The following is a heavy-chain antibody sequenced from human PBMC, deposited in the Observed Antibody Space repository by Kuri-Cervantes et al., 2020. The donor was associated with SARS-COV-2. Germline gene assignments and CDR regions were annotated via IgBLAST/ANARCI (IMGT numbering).Heavy chain of an antibody. V-gene: IGHV1-46*01. CDR2: ISPIVGDT. J-gene: IGHJ6*03. CDR3: ARLLRGAYYYYYMDV. CDR1: GYTFTSFY. Sequence: ASVKVSCKASGYTFTSFYIHWVRQAPGQGLEWMAIISPIVGDTTYAQRFRDRLSVTMDTSTSTAYMELSSLRSEDTAVYYCARLLRGAYYYYYMDVWGKGTTVTVSS. D-gene: IGHD1-26*01.